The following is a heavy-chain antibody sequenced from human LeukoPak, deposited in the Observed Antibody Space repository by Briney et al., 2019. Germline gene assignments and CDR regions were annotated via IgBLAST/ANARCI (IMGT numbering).Heavy chain of an antibody. CDR2: ISGGYNGDS. V-gene: IGHV1-18*01. Sequence: GASVKVSCKTSGYNFRHYGISWVRQAPGQGLEWMAWISGGYNGDSNYALKLRGRLTMTTDTSTSTAYMELRSLRSDDTAVYYCARVNDFWSGNDAFDIWGQGTMVTVSS. D-gene: IGHD3-3*01. CDR1: GYNFRHYG. CDR3: ARVNDFWSGNDAFDI. J-gene: IGHJ3*02.